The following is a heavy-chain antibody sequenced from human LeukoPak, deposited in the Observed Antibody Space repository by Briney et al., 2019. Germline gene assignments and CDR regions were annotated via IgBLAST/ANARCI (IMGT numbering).Heavy chain of an antibody. Sequence: PGRSLRLSCAASGFTFMNFGMHWVRQAPGKGLDWVAVIWYDGSFIYYADSVRGRFIISRDNAKNTLYLQMNSVRAEDTAIYYCAKVVQYTASTGTGLASWGQGTLVTVSS. V-gene: IGHV3-33*06. CDR3: AKVVQYTASTGTGLAS. CDR1: GFTFMNFG. CDR2: IWYDGSFI. D-gene: IGHD6-13*01. J-gene: IGHJ4*02.